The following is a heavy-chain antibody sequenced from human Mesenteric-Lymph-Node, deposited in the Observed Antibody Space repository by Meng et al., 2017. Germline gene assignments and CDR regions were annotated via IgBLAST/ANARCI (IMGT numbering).Heavy chain of an antibody. CDR1: GGSFSGYY. Sequence: GSLRLSCAVYGGSFSGYYWSWIRQPPGKGLEWIGYVYSSGSTNYNPSLKSRVTISVDTSKNQFFLMLSSVTAADTAVYYCARDYYASGSYIVGMDVWGQGTTVTVSS. D-gene: IGHD3-10*01. CDR2: VYSSGST. CDR3: ARDYYASGSYIVGMDV. V-gene: IGHV4-59*01. J-gene: IGHJ6*02.